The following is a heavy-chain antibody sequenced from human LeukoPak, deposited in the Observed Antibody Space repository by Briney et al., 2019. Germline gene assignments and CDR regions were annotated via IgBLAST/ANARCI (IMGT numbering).Heavy chain of an antibody. J-gene: IGHJ4*02. CDR1: GFTFSNYG. D-gene: IGHD4-11*01. V-gene: IGHV3-33*06. CDR3: AKAPSRDIYSKSSFNYFDS. CDR2: IWYDGSNK. Sequence: GGSLRLSCAASGFTFSNYGMYWVRQAPGKGLEWVALIWYDGSNKYYADSVTGRFTISRDNSKNTLYLQMNSLRAEDTVVYYCAKAPSRDIYSKSSFNYFDSWGQGTLVIVSS.